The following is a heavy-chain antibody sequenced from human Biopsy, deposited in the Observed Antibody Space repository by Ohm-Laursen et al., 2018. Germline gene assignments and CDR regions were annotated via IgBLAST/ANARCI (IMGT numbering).Heavy chain of an antibody. D-gene: IGHD2-15*01. V-gene: IGHV4-4*09. CDR2: IHHSGST. J-gene: IGHJ6*02. Sequence: SDTLSLTCTVSGGSITAYYWSWIRQPPGKGLECIGNIHHSGSTNYNPSLKSRLTISVDTSKNQFSLKLSSVTAADTAVYHCARMDCSGGSCHYYSYGMDVWGQGTTVTVSS. CDR3: ARMDCSGGSCHYYSYGMDV. CDR1: GGSITAYY.